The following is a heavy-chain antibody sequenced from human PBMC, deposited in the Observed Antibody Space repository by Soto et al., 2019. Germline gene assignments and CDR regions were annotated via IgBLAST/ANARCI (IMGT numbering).Heavy chain of an antibody. CDR3: ARDGILAAAGTNDSWFDP. Sequence: ASVKVSCKASGYTFTSYDINWVRQATGQGLEWMGWMNPNSGNTGYAQKFQGRVTMTRNTSISTAYMELSSLRSEDTAVYYCARDGILAAAGTNDSWFDPWGQGTLVTVSS. J-gene: IGHJ5*02. D-gene: IGHD6-13*01. V-gene: IGHV1-8*01. CDR2: MNPNSGNT. CDR1: GYTFTSYD.